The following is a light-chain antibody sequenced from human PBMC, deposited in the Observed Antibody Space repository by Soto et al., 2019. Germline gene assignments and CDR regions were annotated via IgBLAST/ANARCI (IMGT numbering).Light chain of an antibody. CDR2: EGS. Sequence: LTQPASVSGSPGQSITISCTGTSSDVGSYNLVSWYQQHPGKAPKLMIYEGSKRPSGVSNRFSGSKSGNTASLTISGLQAEDEADYYCCSYAGSPYVFGTRTKVTVL. CDR1: SSDVGSYNL. V-gene: IGLV2-23*01. J-gene: IGLJ1*01. CDR3: CSYAGSPYV.